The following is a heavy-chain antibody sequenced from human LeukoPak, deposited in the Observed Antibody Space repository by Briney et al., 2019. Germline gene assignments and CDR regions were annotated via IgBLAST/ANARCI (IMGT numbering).Heavy chain of an antibody. J-gene: IGHJ6*02. V-gene: IGHV3-30*04. Sequence: GGSLRLSCAASGFTFSSYAMHWVRQAPGKGLEWVAVISYDGSNKYYADSVKGRFTISRDNSKNTLYLQMNSLRAEDTAVYYCARDRYYDSSGPQTGYYYGMDVWGQGTTVTVSS. CDR3: ARDRYYDSSGPQTGYYYGMDV. CDR1: GFTFSSYA. D-gene: IGHD3-22*01. CDR2: ISYDGSNK.